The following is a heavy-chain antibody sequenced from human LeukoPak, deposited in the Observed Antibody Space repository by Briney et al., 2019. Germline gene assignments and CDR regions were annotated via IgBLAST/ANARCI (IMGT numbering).Heavy chain of an antibody. D-gene: IGHD1-26*01. CDR2: IYYSGSN. J-gene: IGHJ4*02. CDR3: ARGSYSVDY. Sequence: SETLSLTCTVSGGSISSYYWSWIRQPPGKGLEWMGYIYYSGSNNYNPSLKSRVTISVDRSKNQFSLKLSSVTAADTAVYYCARGSYSVDYWGQGTLVTVSS. CDR1: GGSISSYY. V-gene: IGHV4-59*01.